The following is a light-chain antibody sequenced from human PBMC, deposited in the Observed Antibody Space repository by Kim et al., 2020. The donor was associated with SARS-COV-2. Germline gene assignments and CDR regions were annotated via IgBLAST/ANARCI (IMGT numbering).Light chain of an antibody. CDR3: QQYGSSPFMYS. CDR2: GAS. V-gene: IGKV3-20*01. J-gene: IGKJ2*03. CDR1: QSVSSSY. Sequence: EIVLTQSPGTLSLSPGERATLSCRASQSVSSSYLAWYQQKPFQAPRLLIYGASSRATGIPDRFSGSGSGTDFTLTISRLEPEDFAVYYCQQYGSSPFMYSFGQGTKLEI.